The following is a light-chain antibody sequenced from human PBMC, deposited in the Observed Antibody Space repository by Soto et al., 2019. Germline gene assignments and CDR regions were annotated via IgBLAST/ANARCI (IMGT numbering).Light chain of an antibody. J-gene: IGLJ2*01. V-gene: IGLV2-14*01. CDR3: SSYTSSSTLE. CDR1: SSDVSSYNY. Sequence: QSALTQPASVSGSPGQSITISCTGTSSDVSSYNYVSWYQQLPGKAPKLMIHDVSNRPSGVSNRFSGSKSGNTASLTISGLQAEDEADYYCSSYTSSSTLEFGGGTKLTVL. CDR2: DVS.